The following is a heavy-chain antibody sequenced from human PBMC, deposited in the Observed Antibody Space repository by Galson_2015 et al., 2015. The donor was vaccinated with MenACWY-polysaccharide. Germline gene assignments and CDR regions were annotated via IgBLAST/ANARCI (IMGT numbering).Heavy chain of an antibody. CDR1: GFTFTSYA. CDR2: TRSSGANT. V-gene: IGHV3-23*01. J-gene: IGHJ5*02. D-gene: IGHD3-3*01. CDR3: AKDSTDFWSVAGRFDH. Sequence: SLRLSCAASGFTFTSYAMSWVRQAPGKGLGWVSATRSSGANTYYADSVKGRFTISRDNSKNTLYLQMNSLRAEDTAVYYCAKDSTDFWSVAGRFDHWGQGTLVTVSS.